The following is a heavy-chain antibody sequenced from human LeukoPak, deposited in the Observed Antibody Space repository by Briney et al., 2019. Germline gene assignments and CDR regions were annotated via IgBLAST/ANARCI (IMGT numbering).Heavy chain of an antibody. D-gene: IGHD3-22*01. V-gene: IGHV3-23*01. J-gene: IGHJ4*02. CDR1: GFTFSSYA. CDR3: AKDLPHYYDSSGYSEY. CDR2: ISGSGGNT. Sequence: GGSLRLSCAASGFTFSSYAMSWVRQAPGKGLGWVSAISGSGGNTYYADSVKGRFTISRDNSKSTLYLQMNSLRAEDTAIYYCAKDLPHYYDSSGYSEYWGQGTLVTVSS.